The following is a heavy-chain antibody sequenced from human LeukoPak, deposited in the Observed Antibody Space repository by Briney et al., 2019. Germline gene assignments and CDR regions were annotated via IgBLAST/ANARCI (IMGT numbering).Heavy chain of an antibody. CDR2: IRSKAYGGTT. V-gene: IGHV3-49*04. CDR1: GFTFGDYA. J-gene: IGHJ6*03. Sequence: GGSLRLSCTASGFTFGDYAMSWVRQAPGKGLEWVGFIRSKAYGGTTEYAASVKGRFTISRDDSKSIAYLQMNSLKTEDTAVYYCTRDPYSGWFGGLFLYYYYYMDVWGKGTTVTISS. D-gene: IGHD3-10*01. CDR3: TRDPYSGWFGGLFLYYYYYMDV.